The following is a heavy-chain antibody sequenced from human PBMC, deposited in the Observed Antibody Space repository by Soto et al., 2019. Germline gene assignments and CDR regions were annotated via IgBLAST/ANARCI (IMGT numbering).Heavy chain of an antibody. Sequence: GGSLRLSCAAAGFTFSSYAMSWVRQAPGKGLEWVSAISGSGGSTYYADSVKGRFTISRDNSKNTLYLQMNSLRAEDTAVYYCAKALQWLEGGMDVWGQGTTVTVSS. CDR1: GFTFSSYA. V-gene: IGHV3-23*01. J-gene: IGHJ6*02. CDR2: ISGSGGST. CDR3: AKALQWLEGGMDV. D-gene: IGHD6-19*01.